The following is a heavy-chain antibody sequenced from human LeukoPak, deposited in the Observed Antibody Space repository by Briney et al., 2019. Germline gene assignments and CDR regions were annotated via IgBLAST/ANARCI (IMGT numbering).Heavy chain of an antibody. D-gene: IGHD3-22*01. CDR1: GNSISSGYY. CDR3: ARESDSGGFSNY. Sequence: PSETLSLTCAVSGNSISSGYYWGWIRPPPGKGLEWIGTIYHSGSTSYNTSVKSRVTISVDTSENQFSLRLSSVTAADTAVYYCARESDSGGFSNYWGQGILVTVSS. J-gene: IGHJ4*02. V-gene: IGHV4-38-2*01. CDR2: IYHSGST.